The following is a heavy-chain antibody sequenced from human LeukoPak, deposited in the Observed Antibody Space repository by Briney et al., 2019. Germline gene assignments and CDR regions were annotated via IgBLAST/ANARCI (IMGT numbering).Heavy chain of an antibody. D-gene: IGHD6-19*01. CDR2: ISSSSSYI. V-gene: IGHV3-21*04. CDR3: AKGPLIEVAGTTWDY. CDR1: GFTFSSYS. Sequence: GGSLRLSCAASGFTFSSYSMNWVRQAPGKGLEWVSSISSSSSYIYYADSVKGRFTISRDNAKNSLYLQMNSLRAEDTAVYYCAKGPLIEVAGTTWDYWGQGTLVTVSS. J-gene: IGHJ4*02.